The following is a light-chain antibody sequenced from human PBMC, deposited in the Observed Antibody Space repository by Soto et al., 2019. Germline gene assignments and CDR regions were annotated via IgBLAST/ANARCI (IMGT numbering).Light chain of an antibody. Sequence: EIVLTQSPATLSLSPGERATLSCRASQSISSHLAWYQQKPGQAPRLLIYDASNRATGIPARFGGSGSGTDFTLTISSLEPEDFAVYYCQQRSSWPPFTFGPGTKVDIK. CDR1: QSISSH. CDR2: DAS. J-gene: IGKJ3*01. V-gene: IGKV3-11*01. CDR3: QQRSSWPPFT.